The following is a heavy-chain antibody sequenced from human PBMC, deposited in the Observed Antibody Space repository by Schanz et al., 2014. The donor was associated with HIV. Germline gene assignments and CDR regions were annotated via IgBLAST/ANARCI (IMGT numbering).Heavy chain of an antibody. Sequence: EVQLVESGGGLVQPGRSLRLSCAASGFTFDDYVMHWVRQAPGKGLEWVSGISWNSGSIGYADTVKGRFTISRDNAKNSLYLQMNSLRPEDTALYYCARDMGLLWFGESPGDLRGGMDVWGEGTTVTVSS. V-gene: IGHV3-9*01. CDR3: ARDMGLLWFGESPGDLRGGMDV. CDR2: ISWNSGSI. CDR1: GFTFDDYV. J-gene: IGHJ6*04. D-gene: IGHD3-10*01.